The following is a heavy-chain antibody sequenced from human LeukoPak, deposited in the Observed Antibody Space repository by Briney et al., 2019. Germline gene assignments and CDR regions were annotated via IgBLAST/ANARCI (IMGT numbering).Heavy chain of an antibody. V-gene: IGHV3-30*01. Sequence: GRSLRLSCAASGFTFSSYAMHWVRQAPGKGLEWVAVISYDGSNKYYADSVKGRFTISRDNSKNTLYLQMNSLRAEDTAVYSCASGDRDSGYYYEFDYWGQGTLVTVSS. CDR2: ISYDGSNK. J-gene: IGHJ4*02. D-gene: IGHD3-22*01. CDR3: ASGDRDSGYYYEFDY. CDR1: GFTFSSYA.